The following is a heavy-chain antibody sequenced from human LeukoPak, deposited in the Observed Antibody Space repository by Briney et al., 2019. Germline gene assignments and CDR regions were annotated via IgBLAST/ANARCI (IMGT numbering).Heavy chain of an antibody. V-gene: IGHV3-30*02. CDR3: AKAVEMATIFGIDY. D-gene: IGHD5-24*01. CDR2: IQYDGSNK. Sequence: PGGSLRLSCAVSGFTFSSYDMHWVRQAPGKGLEWVTFIQYDGSNKYYADSVKGRFTISRDNSKNTLYLQMNSLRAEDTAVYYCAKAVEMATIFGIDYWGQGTLVTVSS. J-gene: IGHJ4*02. CDR1: GFTFSSYD.